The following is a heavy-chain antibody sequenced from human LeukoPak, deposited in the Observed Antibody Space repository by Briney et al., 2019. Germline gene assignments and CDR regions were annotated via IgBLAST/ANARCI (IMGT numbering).Heavy chain of an antibody. J-gene: IGHJ5*02. V-gene: IGHV1-2*02. CDR2: INPNSGGT. CDR3: ARDGQWLVDDWGNWFDP. Sequence: ASVKVSCKASGYTFFDYFIHWVRQAPGQGLEWMGWINPNSGGTNYAQKFQGRVTMTRDTSISTAYMELSRLRSDDTAVYYCARDGQWLVDDWGNWFDPWGQGTLVTVSS. D-gene: IGHD6-19*01. CDR1: GYTFFDYF.